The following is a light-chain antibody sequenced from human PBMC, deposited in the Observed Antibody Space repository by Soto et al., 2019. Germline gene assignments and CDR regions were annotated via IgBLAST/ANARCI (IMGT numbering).Light chain of an antibody. J-gene: IGLJ2*01. V-gene: IGLV2-14*01. CDR3: SSYTSSSTLV. CDR1: SSDVGGYNY. Sequence: QSALTQPASVSGSPGQSITISCTGTSSDVGGYNYVSWYQQHPGKAPKLMISEVSNRPSGVSNRFSGSKSGNTASLTISGLQAEDEADYYCSSYTSSSTLVFGGEAKLTV. CDR2: EVS.